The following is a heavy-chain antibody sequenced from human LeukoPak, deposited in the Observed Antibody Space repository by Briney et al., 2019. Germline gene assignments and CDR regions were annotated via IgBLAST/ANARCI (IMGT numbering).Heavy chain of an antibody. Sequence: SETLSLTCAVYGGSFSSYYWSWIRQPAGKGLEWIGRIYTSGSTNYNPSLKSRVTMSVDTSKNQFSLKLSSVTAADTAVYYCARDVYCSSTSCYTSSNWFDPWGQGTLVTVSS. V-gene: IGHV4-4*07. D-gene: IGHD2-2*02. CDR3: ARDVYCSSTSCYTSSNWFDP. CDR1: GGSFSSYY. J-gene: IGHJ5*02. CDR2: IYTSGST.